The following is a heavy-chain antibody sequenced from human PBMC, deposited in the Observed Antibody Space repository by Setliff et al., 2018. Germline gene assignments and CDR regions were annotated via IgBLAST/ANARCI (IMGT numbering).Heavy chain of an antibody. CDR2: IYYSGNT. V-gene: IGHV4-31*11. J-gene: IGHJ6*02. Sequence: PSETLSLTCAVSGGSISSGGYYWSWIRQHPGKGLEWIGYIYYSGNTYYNPSLKSRVTISVDTAKNQFSLKLSSVTAADTDVYYCARGSMYRSSWYYYSYGMDVWGQGTTVTVSS. D-gene: IGHD6-13*01. CDR3: ARGSMYRSSWYYYSYGMDV. CDR1: GGSISSGGYY.